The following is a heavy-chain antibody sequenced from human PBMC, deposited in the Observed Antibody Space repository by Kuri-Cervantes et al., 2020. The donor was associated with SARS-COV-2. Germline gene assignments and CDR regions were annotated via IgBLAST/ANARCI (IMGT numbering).Heavy chain of an antibody. D-gene: IGHD6-13*01. V-gene: IGHV1-69*04. Sequence: SVKVSCKASGGTFSSYTISWVRQAPGQGLEWMGRIIPILGIANYAQKFQGRVTITADKSTSTAYMELSSLRSEDTAVYYCARELLAAAGSHAFDIWGQGTMVTRLL. CDR1: GGTFSSYT. J-gene: IGHJ3*02. CDR3: ARELLAAAGSHAFDI. CDR2: IIPILGIA.